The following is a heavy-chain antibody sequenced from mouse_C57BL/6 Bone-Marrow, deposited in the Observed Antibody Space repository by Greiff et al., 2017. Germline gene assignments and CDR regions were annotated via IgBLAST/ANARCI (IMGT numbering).Heavy chain of an antibody. J-gene: IGHJ2*01. CDR3: ARHDYYDYDGGFDY. Sequence: EVQLVEPGGGLVKPGGSLKLSCAASGFTFSSYTMPWVRQTPEKRLEWVATISGGGGNTYYPDSLKGRCTISRDNAKNTLYLQMSSLRSEDTALYYFARHDYYDYDGGFDYWGQGATRTVSS. CDR2: ISGGGGNT. V-gene: IGHV5-9*01. D-gene: IGHD2-4*01. CDR1: GFTFSSYT.